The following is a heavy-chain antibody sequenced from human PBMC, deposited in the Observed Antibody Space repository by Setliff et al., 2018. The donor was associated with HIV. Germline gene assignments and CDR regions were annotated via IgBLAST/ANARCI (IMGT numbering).Heavy chain of an antibody. D-gene: IGHD2-8*02. V-gene: IGHV1-18*01. Sequence: ASVKVSCKASTNTFLNYGISWVRQAPGQGLEWMGWISVHNDNSNYAQRFRDRVTMTTDIPTSTAYMELRGLRSDDTAVYYCARDVGYCTVTSCQTGFDYWGQGTLVTVSS. J-gene: IGHJ4*02. CDR1: TNTFLNYG. CDR2: ISVHNDNS. CDR3: ARDVGYCTVTSCQTGFDY.